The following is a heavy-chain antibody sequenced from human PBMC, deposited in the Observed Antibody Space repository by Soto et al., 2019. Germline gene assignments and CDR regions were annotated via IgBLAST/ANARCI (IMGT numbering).Heavy chain of an antibody. D-gene: IGHD3-3*01. CDR3: AXXPYYDFWSGLLDYYGMDV. Sequence: XSVKVSCKASGFTFTSSAVQWVRQARGQRLEWIGWIVVGSGNTNYAQKFQERVTITRDMSTSTAYMELSSLRSEDTAVYYCAXXPYYDFWSGLLDYYGMDVWGQGTTVTVSX. CDR1: GFTFTSSA. CDR2: IVVGSGNT. J-gene: IGHJ6*02. V-gene: IGHV1-58*01.